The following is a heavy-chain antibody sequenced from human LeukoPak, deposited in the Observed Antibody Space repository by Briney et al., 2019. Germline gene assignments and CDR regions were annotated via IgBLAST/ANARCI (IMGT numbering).Heavy chain of an antibody. CDR2: INPDGNKK. CDR3: ARNVGWFRFDY. CDR1: GLTFSSSW. V-gene: IGHV3-7*01. D-gene: IGHD2-15*01. J-gene: IGHJ4*02. Sequence: GGSLRLSCAVSGLTFSSSWMDWVRQAPGKGLEWVASINPDGNKKYSADSVKGRFTISRDNAENSLYLQMDSLRVEDTAFYYCARNVGWFRFDYWGQGTLVTVSS.